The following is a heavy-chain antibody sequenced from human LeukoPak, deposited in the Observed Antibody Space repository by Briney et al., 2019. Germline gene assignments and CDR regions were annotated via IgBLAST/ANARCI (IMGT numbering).Heavy chain of an antibody. Sequence: PSGTLSLTCTVSGGSISSNSRYWGWIRQPPGKGLEWIGSIYYSGSTYYNPSLKRRVTISVDTSKNQFSLKLSSVTAADTALYYCAGRDFYYMDVWGKGTTVTVSS. V-gene: IGHV4-39*01. CDR2: IYYSGST. CDR1: GGSISSNSRY. J-gene: IGHJ6*03. CDR3: AGRDFYYMDV.